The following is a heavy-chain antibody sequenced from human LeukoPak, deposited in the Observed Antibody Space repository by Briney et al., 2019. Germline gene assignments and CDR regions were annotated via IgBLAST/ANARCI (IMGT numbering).Heavy chain of an antibody. CDR2: ISSSSSYI. D-gene: IGHD3-10*01. Sequence: GGSLRLSCAASGFTFSSYSMNWVRQAPGKGLEWVSSISSSSSYIYYADSVKGRFTISRDNAKNSLYLQMNSLRAEDTAVYYCARDGRFGEQFDYWGQGTLVTVSS. CDR3: ARDGRFGEQFDY. V-gene: IGHV3-21*01. CDR1: GFTFSSYS. J-gene: IGHJ4*02.